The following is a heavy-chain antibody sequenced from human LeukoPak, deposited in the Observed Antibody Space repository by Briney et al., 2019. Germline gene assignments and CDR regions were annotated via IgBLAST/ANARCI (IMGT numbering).Heavy chain of an antibody. CDR3: ARATSERPFDY. CDR2: IYTSGST. V-gene: IGHV4-4*09. D-gene: IGHD1-26*01. J-gene: IGHJ4*02. Sequence: SETLSLTCTVSGGSISSYYWSWIRQPPGKGLEWIGYIYTSGSTTYSPSLKSRVAISVDTSKNQFSLKLSSVTAADTAVYYCARATSERPFDYWGQGTLVTVSS. CDR1: GGSISSYY.